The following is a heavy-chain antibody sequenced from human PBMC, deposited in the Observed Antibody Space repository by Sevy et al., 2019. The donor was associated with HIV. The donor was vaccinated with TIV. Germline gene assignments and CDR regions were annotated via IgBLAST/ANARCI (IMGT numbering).Heavy chain of an antibody. CDR1: GFTFSNYA. CDR3: AKGAYSSSWYGYFQH. D-gene: IGHD6-13*01. Sequence: GGSLRLSCAASGFTFSNYAMGWVRQAPGKGPEWVSTISTSSSSTYYADSVKGRFTISRDNSKNTLSLQMNSLRAEDTAVYYCAKGAYSSSWYGYFQHWGQGTLVTVSS. CDR2: ISTSSSST. V-gene: IGHV3-23*01. J-gene: IGHJ1*01.